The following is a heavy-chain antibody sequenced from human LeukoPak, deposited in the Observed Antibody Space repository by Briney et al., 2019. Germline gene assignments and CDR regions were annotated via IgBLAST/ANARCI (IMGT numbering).Heavy chain of an antibody. CDR3: ARDPQEYYFDY. V-gene: IGHV3-74*01. J-gene: IGHJ4*02. D-gene: IGHD3-10*01. CDR1: GFTFSSYW. Sequence: PGGSLRLSCAASGFTFSSYWVHWVRQAPGKGLVWVSRINSDGSSTSYADSVKGRFTISRDNAKNTLYLQMNSLRAEDTAVYYCARDPQEYYFDYWGQGTLVTASS. CDR2: INSDGSST.